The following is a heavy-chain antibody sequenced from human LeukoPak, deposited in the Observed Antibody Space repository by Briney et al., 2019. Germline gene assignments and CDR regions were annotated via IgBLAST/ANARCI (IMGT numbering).Heavy chain of an antibody. J-gene: IGHJ4*02. CDR3: ARYIEENDYGDSSFFDY. Sequence: SETLSLTCTVSGGSISSYYWSWIRQPPGKGLEWIGYIYYSGSTNYNPSLKSRVTISVDTSKNQFSLKLSSVTAADTAVYYCARYIEENDYGDSSFFDYWGQGTLVTVSS. CDR1: GGSISSYY. D-gene: IGHD4-17*01. CDR2: IYYSGST. V-gene: IGHV4-59*08.